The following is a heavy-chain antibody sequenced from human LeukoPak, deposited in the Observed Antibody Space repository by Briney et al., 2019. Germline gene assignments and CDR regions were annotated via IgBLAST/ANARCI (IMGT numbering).Heavy chain of an antibody. CDR3: NYYDFLTGQGDYFDY. J-gene: IGHJ4*02. D-gene: IGHD3-9*01. CDR1: GGSTSSRSSY. Sequence: SETLSLTCTVSGGSTSSRSSYWGWIRQPPGKGLEWIGSIYYGGSTYYNPSLKSRVTISVDTSKNQFSLKLSSVTAADTAVYYCNYYDFLTGQGDYFDYWGQGTLVTVSS. CDR2: IYYGGST. V-gene: IGHV4-39*01.